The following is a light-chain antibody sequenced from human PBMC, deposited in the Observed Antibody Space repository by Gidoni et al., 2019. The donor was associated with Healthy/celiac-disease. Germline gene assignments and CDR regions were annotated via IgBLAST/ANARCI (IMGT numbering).Light chain of an antibody. V-gene: IGKV1-33*01. Sequence: DIQMTQSPSSLSASVGDRVTITCQASQDISNYLNWYQQKPGKAHKLLIYDASNLETGVPSRFSGSGSGTDFTFTISSLQPEDIATYYFQQYDNLLFTFGPGTKVDIK. J-gene: IGKJ3*01. CDR2: DAS. CDR3: QQYDNLLFT. CDR1: QDISNY.